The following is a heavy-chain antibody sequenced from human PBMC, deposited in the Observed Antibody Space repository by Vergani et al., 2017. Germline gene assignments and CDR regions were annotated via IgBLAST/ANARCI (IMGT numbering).Heavy chain of an antibody. CDR2: IYSGGST. CDR1: GFTFSSYA. J-gene: IGHJ6*02. V-gene: IGHV3-66*01. Sequence: EVQLLESGGGLVQPGGSLRLSCAASGFTFSSYAMSWVRQAPGKGLEWVSVIYSGGSTYYADSVKGRFTISRDNSKNTLYLQMNSLRAEDTAVYYCAVNTAFYYYYGMDVWGQGTTVTVSS. D-gene: IGHD5-18*01. CDR3: AVNTAFYYYYGMDV.